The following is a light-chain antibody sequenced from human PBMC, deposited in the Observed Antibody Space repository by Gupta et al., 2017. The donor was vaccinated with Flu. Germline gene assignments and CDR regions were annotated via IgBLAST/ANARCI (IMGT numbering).Light chain of an antibody. Sequence: EIVLTQSPATLSLSPGERATLSCRASQRVSSYLAWYQQKPGQAPRLLIYDASNRDTGIAARFGGSGCGKDVSLTISSREQEDFAGYYCQQPSNCPPITFGQGTRVDIK. CDR2: DAS. CDR3: QQPSNCPPIT. J-gene: IGKJ5*01. CDR1: QRVSSY. V-gene: IGKV3-11*01.